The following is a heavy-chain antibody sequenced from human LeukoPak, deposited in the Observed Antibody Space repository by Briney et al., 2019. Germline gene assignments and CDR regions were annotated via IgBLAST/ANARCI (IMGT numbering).Heavy chain of an antibody. CDR3: ARGIDYYDSSGEYYFDY. CDR2: INPNSGGT. CDR1: GYTLTAYY. Sequence: ASVKVSCKASGYTLTAYYLHWVRQAPGQGLEWMGRINPNSGGTTYAQKFQGRVTITTDESTSTAYMELSSLRSEDTAVYYCARGIDYYDSSGEYYFDYWGQGTLVTVSS. J-gene: IGHJ4*02. V-gene: IGHV1-2*06. D-gene: IGHD3-22*01.